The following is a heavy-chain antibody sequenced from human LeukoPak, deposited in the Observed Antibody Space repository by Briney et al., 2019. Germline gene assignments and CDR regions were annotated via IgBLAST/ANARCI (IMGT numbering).Heavy chain of an antibody. CDR3: AKEIYSSGWYELDY. V-gene: IGHV3-30*02. J-gene: IGHJ4*02. Sequence: GGSLRLSCAASGFTFSSYGMHWVRQAPGKGLEWVAFIRYDGSSKYYADSVKGRFTISRDNSKNTLYLQMNSLRAEDTAVYYCAKEIYSSGWYELDYWGQGTLVTVSS. CDR1: GFTFSSYG. CDR2: IRYDGSSK. D-gene: IGHD6-19*01.